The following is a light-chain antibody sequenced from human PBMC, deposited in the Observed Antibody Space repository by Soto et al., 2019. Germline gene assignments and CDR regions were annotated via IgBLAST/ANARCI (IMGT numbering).Light chain of an antibody. CDR1: QYINTR. CDR3: HQRQSWPRK. J-gene: IGKJ1*01. V-gene: IGKV3-11*01. Sequence: EIVLTQSPATLSSFPGDRVTLSCRASQYINTRLAWYQHRPGQSPRLLIYQTSPRAAAIPARFSASGSRTDFTLTISDVQPQDFALYYCHQRQSWPRKFGQGTKVDI. CDR2: QTS.